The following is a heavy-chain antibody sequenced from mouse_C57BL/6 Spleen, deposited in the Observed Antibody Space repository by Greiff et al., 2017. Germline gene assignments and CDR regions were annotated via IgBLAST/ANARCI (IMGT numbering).Heavy chain of an antibody. D-gene: IGHD2-1*01. Sequence: QVQLQQPGAELVMPGASVKLSCKASGYTFTSYWMHWVKQRPGQGLEWIGEIDPSDSYTNYNQKFKGKSTLTVDKSSSTAYMPLSSLTSEDSAVYYCARRNYYGNPYYAMDYWGQGTSVTVSS. CDR1: GYTFTSYW. CDR2: IDPSDSYT. V-gene: IGHV1-69*01. CDR3: ARRNYYGNPYYAMDY. J-gene: IGHJ4*01.